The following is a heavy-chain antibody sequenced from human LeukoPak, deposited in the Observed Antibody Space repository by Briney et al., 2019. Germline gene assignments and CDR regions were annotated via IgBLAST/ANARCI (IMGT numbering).Heavy chain of an antibody. CDR2: INPNSGGT. CDR1: GYTFTGYY. CDR3: ARVRAGLDWFDP. D-gene: IGHD6-13*01. J-gene: IGHJ5*02. Sequence: ASVKVSCKASGYTFTGYYMHWVRPAPGQGLEWMGWINPNSGGTNYAQKFQGRVTMTRDTSISTAYMELSRLRSDDTAVYYCARVRAGLDWFDPWGQGTLVTVSS. V-gene: IGHV1-2*02.